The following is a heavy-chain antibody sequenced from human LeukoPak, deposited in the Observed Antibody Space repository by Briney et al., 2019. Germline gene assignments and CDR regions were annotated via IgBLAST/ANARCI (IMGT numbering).Heavy chain of an antibody. V-gene: IGHV1-2*02. D-gene: IGHD2-2*01. CDR2: INPNSGGT. CDR1: GYTFTGYY. CDR3: ARSRSRDCSSTSCYSYGLDC. Sequence: GASVKVSCKASGYTFTGYYMHWLRQAPGQGFEWMGWINPNSGGTHYAQKFQGRVTMTRDTSISTAYMELSRLTSDDTAVYYCARSRSRDCSSTSCYSYGLDCWGQGTLVTVSS. J-gene: IGHJ4*02.